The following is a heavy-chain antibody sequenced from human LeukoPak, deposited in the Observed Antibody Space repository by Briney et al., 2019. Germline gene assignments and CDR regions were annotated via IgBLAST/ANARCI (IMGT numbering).Heavy chain of an antibody. CDR3: ASQSVLKASSSSSPFDY. J-gene: IGHJ4*02. CDR2: INHSGST. CDR1: GVSFSGYY. V-gene: IGHV4-34*01. D-gene: IGHD6-6*01. Sequence: SETLSLTCAVYGVSFSGYYWSWIRQPPGKGLEWIGEINHSGSTNYNPSLKSRVTISVDTSKNQFSLKLSSVTAADTAVYYCASQSVLKASSSSSPFDYWGQGTLVTVSS.